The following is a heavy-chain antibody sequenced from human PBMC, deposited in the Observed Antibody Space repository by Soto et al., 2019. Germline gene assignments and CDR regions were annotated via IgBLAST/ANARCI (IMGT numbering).Heavy chain of an antibody. V-gene: IGHV5-51*01. D-gene: IGHD6-13*01. CDR3: ARQSSSWRTYDAFHI. CDR2: IYPGDSDT. CDR1: GYSFTSYW. J-gene: IGHJ3*02. Sequence: PGESLKISCKGSGYSFTSYWIGWVRQMPGKGLEWMGIIYPGDSDTRYSPSFQGQVTISADKSISTAYLQWSSLKASDTAMYYCARQSSSWRTYDAFHIWGQGKMVTVS.